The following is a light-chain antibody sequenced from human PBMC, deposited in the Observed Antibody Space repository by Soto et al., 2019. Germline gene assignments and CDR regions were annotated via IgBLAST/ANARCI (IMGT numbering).Light chain of an antibody. CDR2: EVS. CDR3: SSHAGSNTGVV. CDR1: SSDVGGYNS. J-gene: IGLJ2*01. V-gene: IGLV2-8*01. Sequence: QSALTQPPSASGSPGQSVTISCTGTSSDVGGYNSVSWCQQYPGKAPKLMIYEVSKRPSGVPDRFSGSKSGNTASLTVSGLQAEDEADYYCSSHAGSNTGVVFGGGTKVTVL.